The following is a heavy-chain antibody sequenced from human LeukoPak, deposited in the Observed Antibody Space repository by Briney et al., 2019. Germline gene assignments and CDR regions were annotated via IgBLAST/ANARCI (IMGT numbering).Heavy chain of an antibody. CDR3: ASDIVVVPAAIPYYFDY. D-gene: IGHD2-2*01. CDR2: IYYSGST. Sequence: SETLSLTCTVSGGSISSGDYYWSWIRQPPGKGLEWIGYIYYSGSTYYNPSLKSRVTISVDTSKNQFSLKLSSVTAADTAVYYCASDIVVVPAAIPYYFDYWGQGTLVTVSS. V-gene: IGHV4-30-4*08. J-gene: IGHJ4*02. CDR1: GGSISSGDYY.